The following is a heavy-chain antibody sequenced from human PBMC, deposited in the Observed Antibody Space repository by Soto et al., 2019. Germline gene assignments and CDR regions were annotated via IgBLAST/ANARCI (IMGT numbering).Heavy chain of an antibody. J-gene: IGHJ4*02. CDR2: INAGNGNT. Sequence: QVQLVQSGAEVKKPGASVKVSCKASGYTFTSYAMHWVRQAPGQRLEWMGWINAGNGNTKYSQKFQGRVTITRDTSASTAYMELSSLRSEDTAVYYCARALQTTSMTTVTTFPDYWGQGTLVTVSS. CDR1: GYTFTSYA. CDR3: ARALQTTSMTTVTTFPDY. V-gene: IGHV1-3*01. D-gene: IGHD4-4*01.